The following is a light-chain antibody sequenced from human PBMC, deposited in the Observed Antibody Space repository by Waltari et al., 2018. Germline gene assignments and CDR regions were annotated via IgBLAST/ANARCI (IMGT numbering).Light chain of an antibody. Sequence: EIVLTQSSGTLSLFPGESATLSCRTSQSVTRALAWYQQKPGQAPRLLIYGASNRATGIPDRFSGSGSGTDFSLTISSLEPEDFAVYYCQHYLRLPVTFGQGTKVEVK. CDR3: QHYLRLPVT. J-gene: IGKJ1*01. CDR1: QSVTRA. V-gene: IGKV3-20*01. CDR2: GAS.